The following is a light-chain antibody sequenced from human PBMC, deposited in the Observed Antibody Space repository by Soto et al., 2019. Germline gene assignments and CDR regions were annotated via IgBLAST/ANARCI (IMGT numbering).Light chain of an antibody. Sequence: DIQMTQSPSAMSASVGDRVTITCRASQGITNSLVWFQQKPGKVPKRLIYDASRLESGVPSRFSGSESGTEFTLTISNLQPEDFETDHCLQHNSFPLTFGGGTKVEI. CDR3: LQHNSFPLT. J-gene: IGKJ4*01. CDR2: DAS. V-gene: IGKV1-17*03. CDR1: QGITNS.